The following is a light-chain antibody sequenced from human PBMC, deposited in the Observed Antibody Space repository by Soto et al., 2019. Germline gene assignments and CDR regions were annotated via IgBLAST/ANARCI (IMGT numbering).Light chain of an antibody. CDR3: QTWDNNIKI. Sequence: SYGLTQTPSVSVSPGQTASITCSGDKVGDKYVCWYQQKAGQSPILVIYQNNQRPSGIPERFSGSNSGNTATLTISGTQAMDEADYYCQTWDNNIKIFGGRTKVTVL. V-gene: IGLV3-1*01. J-gene: IGLJ2*01. CDR2: QNN. CDR1: KVGDKY.